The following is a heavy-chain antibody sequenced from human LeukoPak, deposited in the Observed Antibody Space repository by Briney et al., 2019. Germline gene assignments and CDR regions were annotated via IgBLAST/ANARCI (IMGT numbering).Heavy chain of an antibody. D-gene: IGHD6-19*01. CDR1: GFIFNNYA. V-gene: IGHV3-9*01. CDR3: AKGNRRHYTSGPNPDSLH. J-gene: IGHJ4*02. Sequence: GGSLRLSCAGSGFIFNNYAMHWVRQPPGKGLEWVSGISWNSGSIDYADSVKGRFTISRDNAKNSLYLQMNSLRVEDTAFYYCAKGNRRHYTSGPNPDSLHWGQGALVTVSS. CDR2: ISWNSGSI.